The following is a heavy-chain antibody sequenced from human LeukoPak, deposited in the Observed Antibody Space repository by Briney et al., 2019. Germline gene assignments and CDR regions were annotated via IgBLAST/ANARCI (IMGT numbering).Heavy chain of an antibody. D-gene: IGHD6-13*01. Sequence: PGGSLRLSCEASGFMFTNYWMHWVRQGQGKGLVWVSRISNDGSSRHYADSVKGRFTISRDNSKNMMYLQMNSLRAEDTAVYYCASASSHRIAAGGDYWGHGTLVTASS. CDR3: ASASSHRIAAGGDY. V-gene: IGHV3-74*01. CDR2: ISNDGSSR. J-gene: IGHJ4*01. CDR1: GFMFTNYW.